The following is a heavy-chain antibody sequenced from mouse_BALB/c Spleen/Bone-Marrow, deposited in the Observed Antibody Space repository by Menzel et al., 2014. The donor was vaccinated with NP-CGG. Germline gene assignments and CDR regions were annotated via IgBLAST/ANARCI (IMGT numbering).Heavy chain of an antibody. J-gene: IGHJ3*01. CDR1: GFTFSNCG. D-gene: IGHD2-4*01. Sequence: EVKLMESGGGLVQPGGSLKLSCAASGFTFSNCGMSWVRQTPDKRLEMIATVNVNGDRTYHPDSVKGRFTISRDNAKNTLSLQMSSLKSEDTAMYYCARGYDYSSWFAYWGQGTLVTVSA. CDR2: VNVNGDRT. CDR3: ARGYDYSSWFAY. V-gene: IGHV5-6-3*01.